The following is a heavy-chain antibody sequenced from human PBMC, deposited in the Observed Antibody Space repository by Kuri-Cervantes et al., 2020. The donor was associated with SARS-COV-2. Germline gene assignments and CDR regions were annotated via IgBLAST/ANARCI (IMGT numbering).Heavy chain of an antibody. CDR3: ARSRDGYNND. J-gene: IGHJ4*02. D-gene: IGHD5-24*01. Sequence: SETLSLTCTVSGGSISSGDYYWSRIRQPPGKGLEWIGSIYYSGSTYYNPSLKSRVTISVDTSKNQFSLKLSSVTAADTAVYYCARSRDGYNNDWGQGTLVTVSS. CDR1: GGSISSGDYY. CDR2: IYYSGST. V-gene: IGHV4-39*01.